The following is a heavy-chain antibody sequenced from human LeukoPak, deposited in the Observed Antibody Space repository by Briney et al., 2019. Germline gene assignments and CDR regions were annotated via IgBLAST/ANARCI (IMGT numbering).Heavy chain of an antibody. CDR1: GYTFTSYD. CDR2: MNPNSGNT. V-gene: IGHV1-8*01. Sequence: ASVKVSCKAYGYTFTSYDINWVRQATGQGLEWMGWMNPNSGNTGYAQKFQGRVTMTGNTSISTAYMELSSLRSEDTAVYYCVRVTPDFWSGCRNYWGQGTLVTVSS. J-gene: IGHJ4*02. CDR3: VRVTPDFWSGCRNY. D-gene: IGHD3-3*01.